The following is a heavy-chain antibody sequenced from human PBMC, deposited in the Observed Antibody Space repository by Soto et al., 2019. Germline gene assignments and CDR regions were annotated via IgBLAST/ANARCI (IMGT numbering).Heavy chain of an antibody. V-gene: IGHV1-69*12. CDR3: ARYDSVLVPAPSPQYYYGLDV. CDR2: IIPIFGTA. J-gene: IGHJ6*02. D-gene: IGHD2-2*01. Sequence: QVQLVQSGAEVKKPGSSVKVSCKASGGTFSSYAISWVRQAPGQGLEWMGGIIPIFGTANYAQKFQGRVTITADESTSTAYMELSSLRAQDTAVYYCARYDSVLVPAPSPQYYYGLDVWGQGNTVTVSS. CDR1: GGTFSSYA.